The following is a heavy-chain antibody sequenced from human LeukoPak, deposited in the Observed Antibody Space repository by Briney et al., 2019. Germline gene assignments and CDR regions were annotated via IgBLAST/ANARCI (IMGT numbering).Heavy chain of an antibody. D-gene: IGHD6-19*01. CDR1: GFTFSSYN. Sequence: GGSLRLSCAASGFTFSSYNMNWVRQAPGKGLEWVSSISSSSSYIYYADSVKGRFTISRDNAKNSLYLQMNSLRAEDTAVYYCARDFSPYTNGWYAGYWGQGTLVTVSS. CDR2: ISSSSSYI. V-gene: IGHV3-21*01. J-gene: IGHJ4*02. CDR3: ARDFSPYTNGWYAGY.